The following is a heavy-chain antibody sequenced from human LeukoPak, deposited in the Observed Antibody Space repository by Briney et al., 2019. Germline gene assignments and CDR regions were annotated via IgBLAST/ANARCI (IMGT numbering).Heavy chain of an antibody. CDR1: GGSISSSSYY. V-gene: IGHV4-39*01. CDR2: IYYSGST. Sequence: SETLSLTCTVSGGSISSSSYYWGWIRQPPGKGLEWIGSIYYSGSTYYNPSLKSRVTISVDTSKNQFSLKLSSVTAADTAMYYCARLHIGYYDSSGYLDYWGQGTLVTVSS. CDR3: ARLHIGYYDSSGYLDY. D-gene: IGHD3-22*01. J-gene: IGHJ4*02.